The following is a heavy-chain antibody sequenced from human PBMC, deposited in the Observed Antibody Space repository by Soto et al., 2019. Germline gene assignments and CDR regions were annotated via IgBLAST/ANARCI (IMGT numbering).Heavy chain of an antibody. CDR2: LNPSGGST. D-gene: IGHD6-19*01. V-gene: IGHV1-46*01. J-gene: IGHJ4*02. Sequence: QVLLVQSGAEVKKPGASVKVSCKASGYTFTDSYMHWLRQAPGQGLEWMGILNPSGGSTSYAQKFRGRVTMSRDKSTSTVYMELTSLRSEDTALFYCATSPATIGWYGNPYYLDHWGQGTLVTVSS. CDR3: ATSPATIGWYGNPYYLDH. CDR1: GYTFTDSY.